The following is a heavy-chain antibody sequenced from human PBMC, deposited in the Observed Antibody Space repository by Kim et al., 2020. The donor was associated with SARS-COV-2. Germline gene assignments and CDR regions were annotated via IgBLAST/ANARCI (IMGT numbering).Heavy chain of an antibody. J-gene: IGHJ4*02. D-gene: IGHD4-17*01. CDR3: ATGREDYGDQPLLPGFDY. Sequence: GGSLRLSCAASGFTFSSYGMHWVRQAPGKGLEWVAVISYDGSNKYYADSVKGRFTISRDNSKNTLYLQMNSLRAEDTAVYYCATGREDYGDQPLLPGFDYWGQGTLVTVSS. CDR2: ISYDGSNK. CDR1: GFTFSSYG. V-gene: IGHV3-30*03.